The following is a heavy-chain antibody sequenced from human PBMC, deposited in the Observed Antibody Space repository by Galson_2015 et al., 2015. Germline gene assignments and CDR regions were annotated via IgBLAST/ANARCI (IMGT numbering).Heavy chain of an antibody. D-gene: IGHD6-19*01. J-gene: IGHJ4*02. CDR2: TYYSGST. CDR3: AREEAVAGTH. V-gene: IGHV4-61*01. Sequence: SETLSLTCTVSGGSVSSGSYYWSWIRQPPGKGLEWIGYTYYSGSTNYNPSLKSRVTISVDTSKNQFSLKLSSVTAADTAVYYCAREEAVAGTHWGQGTLVTVSS. CDR1: GGSVSSGSYY.